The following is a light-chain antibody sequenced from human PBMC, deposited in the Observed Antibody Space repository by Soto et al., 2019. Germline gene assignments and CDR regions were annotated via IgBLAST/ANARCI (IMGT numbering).Light chain of an antibody. CDR3: QQSHNWPLS. V-gene: IGKV3-15*01. CDR1: QTVSSN. J-gene: IGKJ4*01. CDR2: GAS. Sequence: EIVMTQSPATLSVSPGEGATLSCRASQTVSSNLAWYQQRPGRAPRLLIYGASTRATGIPARFSGSGSGTEFTLTISSLQSEDFAVYYCQQSHNWPLSFGGGTKVEIK.